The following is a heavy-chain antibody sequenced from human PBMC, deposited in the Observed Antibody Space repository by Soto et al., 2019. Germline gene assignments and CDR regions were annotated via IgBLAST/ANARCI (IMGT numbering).Heavy chain of an antibody. CDR1: GYTFTSYN. CDR3: ARGDYDFWSGYNY. J-gene: IGHJ4*02. V-gene: IGHV1-8*01. D-gene: IGHD3-3*01. CDR2: MNPNSGNT. Sequence: ASVKVSCKASGYTFTSYNINWVRQTTGQGLEWMGWMNPNSGNTGYAQKFQGRVTMTRNTSISTAYMELSSLRSEDTAVFYCARGDYDFWSGYNYWGQGTMVTVSS.